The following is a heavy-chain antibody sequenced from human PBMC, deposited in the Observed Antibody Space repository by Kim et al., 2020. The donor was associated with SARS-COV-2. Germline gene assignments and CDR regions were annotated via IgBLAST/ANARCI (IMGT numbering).Heavy chain of an antibody. CDR1: GYTFTSYG. J-gene: IGHJ5*02. CDR3: ARDGGILWFGELYFSGVGWFDP. Sequence: ASVKVSCKASGYTFTSYGISWVRQAPGQGLEWMGWISAYNGNTNYAQKLQGRVTMTTDTSTSTAYMELRSLRSDDTAVYYCARDGGILWFGELYFSGVGWFDPWGQGTLVTVSS. V-gene: IGHV1-18*01. CDR2: ISAYNGNT. D-gene: IGHD3-10*01.